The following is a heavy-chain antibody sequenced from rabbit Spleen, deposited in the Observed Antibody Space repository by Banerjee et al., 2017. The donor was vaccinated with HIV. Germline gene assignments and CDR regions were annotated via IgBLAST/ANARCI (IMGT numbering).Heavy chain of an antibody. CDR1: GFSFSSAYF. J-gene: IGHJ4*01. Sequence: QSLEESGGDLVKPGASLTLTCTASGFSFSSAYFVSWVRQAPGKGLEWIGCIDPLFGITNYANWVNGRFTISRDNAQNTVFLQMTSLTAADTATYFCGKGVPETDLWGPGTLVTVS. CDR2: IDPLFGIT. V-gene: IGHV1S40*01. CDR3: GKGVPETDL.